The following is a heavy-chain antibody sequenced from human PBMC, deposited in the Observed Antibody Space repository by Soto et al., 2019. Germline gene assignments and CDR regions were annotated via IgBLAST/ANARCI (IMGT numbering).Heavy chain of an antibody. D-gene: IGHD6-13*01. J-gene: IGHJ4*02. CDR1: GYSFTTNW. CDR3: SLLMLAAGSYRADF. Sequence: PGESLKISCKGSGYSFTTNWITWVRQVPGKGLEWMGRIHPSDSYTTYSPPFQGHVTISADKSISTAYLQWSSLKASDTAMYYCSLLMLAAGSYRADFWGQGSLVTVSS. V-gene: IGHV5-10-1*01. CDR2: IHPSDSYT.